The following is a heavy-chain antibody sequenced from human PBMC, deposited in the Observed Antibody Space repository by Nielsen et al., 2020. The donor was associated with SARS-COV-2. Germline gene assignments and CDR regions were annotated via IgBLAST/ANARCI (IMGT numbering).Heavy chain of an antibody. J-gene: IGHJ6*02. CDR3: ARDLSDTAMVHYYYYGMDV. D-gene: IGHD5-18*01. CDR1: GFTFSSYW. Sequence: GGSLRLSCAASGFTFSSYWMSWVRQAPGKGLEWVANIKQDGSEKYYVDSVKGRFTISRDNAKNSLYLQMNSLRAEDTAVYYCARDLSDTAMVHYYYYGMDVWGQGTTVTVSS. V-gene: IGHV3-7*03. CDR2: IKQDGSEK.